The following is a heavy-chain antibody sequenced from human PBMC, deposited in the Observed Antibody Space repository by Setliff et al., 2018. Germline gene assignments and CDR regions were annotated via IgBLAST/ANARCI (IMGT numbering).Heavy chain of an antibody. CDR3: ARGVYCSSTSCSPGLNWFDP. CDR1: GGSFSGYY. V-gene: IGHV4-34*01. Sequence: SETLSLTCAVYGGSFSGYYWSWIRQPPGKGLEWIGEINDSGSTNYNPSLKSRVTISVDTSKNQFSLKLSSVTAADTAVYYCARGVYCSSTSCSPGLNWFDPWGQGTLVTVSS. D-gene: IGHD2-2*01. J-gene: IGHJ5*02. CDR2: INDSGST.